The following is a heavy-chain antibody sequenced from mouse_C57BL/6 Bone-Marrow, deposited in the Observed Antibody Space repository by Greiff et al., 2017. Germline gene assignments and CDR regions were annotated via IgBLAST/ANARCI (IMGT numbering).Heavy chain of an antibody. CDR2: IYPRSGNT. Sequence: QVQLQQSGAELARPGASVKLSCKASGYTFTSYGISWVKQRTGQGLEWIGEIYPRSGNTYYNEKFKGKATLTADKSSSTAYMELRSLTSEDSAVYFCAREDPIYYDYDEAWFAYWGQETLVTVSA. CDR3: AREDPIYYDYDEAWFAY. J-gene: IGHJ3*01. D-gene: IGHD2-4*01. V-gene: IGHV1-81*01. CDR1: GYTFTSYG.